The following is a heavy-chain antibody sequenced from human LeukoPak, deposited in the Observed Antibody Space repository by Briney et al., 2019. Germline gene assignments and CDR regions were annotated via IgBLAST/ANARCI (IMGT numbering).Heavy chain of an antibody. CDR2: ISDDGSNK. Sequence: SGRSLRLSCAASGFTFSSYGMHWVRQAPGKGLEWVAVISDDGSNKYYVDSVKGRFTISRDNSKNTLYLQMNSLRAEDTAVYYCAYNAPSGTGFDYWGQGTLVTVSP. J-gene: IGHJ4*02. D-gene: IGHD5-24*01. V-gene: IGHV3-30*03. CDR3: AYNAPSGTGFDY. CDR1: GFTFSSYG.